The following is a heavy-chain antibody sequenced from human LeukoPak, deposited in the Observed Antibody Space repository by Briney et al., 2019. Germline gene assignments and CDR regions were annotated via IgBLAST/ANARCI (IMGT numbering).Heavy chain of an antibody. Sequence: AGGSLRLSCAASGFTFSSYTMNWVRQAPGKGLEWVSSISGSSYYIYYADSVKGRFIISRDNAKDSLYLQMNSLRVEDTAVYYCARDLMGIAYRGAFYYWGQGTLVTVS. J-gene: IGHJ4*02. CDR1: GFTFSSYT. CDR3: ARDLMGIAYRGAFYY. V-gene: IGHV3-21*04. D-gene: IGHD6-13*01. CDR2: ISGSSYYI.